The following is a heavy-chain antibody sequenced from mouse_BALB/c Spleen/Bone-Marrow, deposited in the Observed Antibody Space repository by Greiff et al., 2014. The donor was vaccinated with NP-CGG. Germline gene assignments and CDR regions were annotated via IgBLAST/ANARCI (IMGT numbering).Heavy chain of an antibody. CDR2: IFPGDSTT. Sequence: QVQLKESGVELVKPGAPVKLSCKASGNTFTSYDINWVRQRPEQGLEWIGWIFPGDSTTKYNEKFKGKATLTTDKSSSTVHMQLSRLTSEDSAVYFCVRSRLRDWYFDVWGAGTTVTISS. CDR3: VRSRLRDWYFDV. D-gene: IGHD1-2*01. J-gene: IGHJ1*01. V-gene: IGHV1S56*01. CDR1: GNTFTSYD.